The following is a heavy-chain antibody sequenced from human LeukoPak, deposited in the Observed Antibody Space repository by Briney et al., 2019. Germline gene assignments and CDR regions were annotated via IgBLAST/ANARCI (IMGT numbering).Heavy chain of an antibody. CDR3: ARHTTDIVVVVAPRELDY. J-gene: IGHJ4*02. CDR1: GGSTSNYY. D-gene: IGHD2-15*01. Sequence: SETLSLTCTVSGGSTSNYYWSWIRHPPEKGLEWIGYIYYSGSTNYNPSLKSRVTISVDTSKNQFSLKLSSVTAADTAVYYCARHTTDIVVVVAPRELDYWGQGTLVTVSS. V-gene: IGHV4-59*08. CDR2: IYYSGST.